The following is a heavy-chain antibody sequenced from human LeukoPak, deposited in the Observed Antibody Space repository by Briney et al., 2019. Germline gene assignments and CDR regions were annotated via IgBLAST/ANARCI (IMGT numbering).Heavy chain of an antibody. Sequence: GESLKISCKGSGYSFTSYWIGWVRQTPGKGLEWMGIIYPGDSDTRYSPSFQGQVSISADKSISTAYLQWSSLKASDTAMYYCARPHDGPTPNWFDPWGQGTLVIVSS. D-gene: IGHD5-24*01. V-gene: IGHV5-51*01. CDR2: IYPGDSDT. J-gene: IGHJ5*02. CDR1: GYSFTSYW. CDR3: ARPHDGPTPNWFDP.